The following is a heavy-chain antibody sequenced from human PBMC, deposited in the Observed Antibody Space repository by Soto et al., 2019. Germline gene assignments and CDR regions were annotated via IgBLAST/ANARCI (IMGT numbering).Heavy chain of an antibody. CDR3: ATFRGVINYYYGMDV. D-gene: IGHD3-10*01. CDR1: GGTISSYA. J-gene: IGHJ6*02. CDR2: IIPIFGTA. V-gene: IGHV1-69*13. Sequence: SVKVSCKASGGTISSYAISWVRQAPGQGLEWMGGIIPIFGTANYAQKFQGRVTITADESTSTAYMELSSLRSEDTAVYYRATFRGVINYYYGMDVWGQGTTVTVSS.